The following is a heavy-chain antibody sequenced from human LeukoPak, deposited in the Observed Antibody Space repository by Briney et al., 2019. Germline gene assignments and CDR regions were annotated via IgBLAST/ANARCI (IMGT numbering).Heavy chain of an antibody. CDR2: ISSGSTYI. D-gene: IGHD3-10*01. J-gene: IGHJ3*01. Sequence: PGGSLRLSRTASGFTFSSYSMNWVRQAPGKGLQWVSSISSGSTYIYYADSLKGRFTISRDNTKNSLYLQMNSLRGEDAAVYYCARGDGATPPDVFDVWGQGTMVTVSS. V-gene: IGHV3-21*01. CDR1: GFTFSSYS. CDR3: ARGDGATPPDVFDV.